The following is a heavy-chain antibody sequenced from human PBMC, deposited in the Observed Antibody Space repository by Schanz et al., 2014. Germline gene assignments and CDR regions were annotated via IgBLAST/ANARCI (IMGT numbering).Heavy chain of an antibody. CDR1: GGSISSSSYY. J-gene: IGHJ6*02. Sequence: QLQLQESGPGLVKPSETLSLTCTVSGGSISSSSYYWGWIRQPPGKGLEWIGSIYYSGSTYYNPPLKSRAPISEDTSKNRFSLKLSSVTAADTAVYYCARHSGYYYYYGMDVWGQGTTVTVSS. CDR3: ARHSGYYYYYGMDV. CDR2: IYYSGST. V-gene: IGHV4-39*01.